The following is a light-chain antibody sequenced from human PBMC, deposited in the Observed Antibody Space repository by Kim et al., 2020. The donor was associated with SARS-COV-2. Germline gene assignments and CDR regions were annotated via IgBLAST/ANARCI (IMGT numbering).Light chain of an antibody. CDR3: CSYEGSYTHVL. V-gene: IGLV1-47*01. J-gene: IGLJ2*01. Sequence: QSVLTQPPSASETPGQRVTISCSGSSSNIGTNYVYWYQQLPTTAPKLLIYKNNYRSSGVPDRFSGSKSGNTASLTISGLQAEDEADYHCCSYEGSYTHVLFGGGTQLTVL. CDR1: SSNIGTNY. CDR2: KNN.